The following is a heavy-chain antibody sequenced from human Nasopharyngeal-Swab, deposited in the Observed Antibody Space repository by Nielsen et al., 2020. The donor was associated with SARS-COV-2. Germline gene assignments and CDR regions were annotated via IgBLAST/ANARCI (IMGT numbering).Heavy chain of an antibody. V-gene: IGHV4-31*03. D-gene: IGHD1-1*01. J-gene: IGHJ4*02. CDR2: IYYSGST. CDR3: ARGWIYYFDY. Sequence: SETLSLTCTVSGGSISSGGYYWSWIRQHPGKGLEWIGYIYYSGSTYYNPSLKSRVTISVDTSKNQLSLKLSSVTAADTAVYYCARGWIYYFDYWGQGTLVTVSS. CDR1: GGSISSGGYY.